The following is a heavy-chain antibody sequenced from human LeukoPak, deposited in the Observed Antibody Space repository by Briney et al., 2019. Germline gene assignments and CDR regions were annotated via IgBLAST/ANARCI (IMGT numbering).Heavy chain of an antibody. V-gene: IGHV3-66*01. Sequence: GGSLRLSCVASGFTVSSHYMSWVRQAPGKGLEWVSAICTDGSTYYEGSVKGRFTISRDNSENTLYLQTNSLRVEDTAVYYCARDRPAGGVADFDHWGQGTLVTVFS. D-gene: IGHD3-16*01. CDR2: ICTDGST. CDR3: ARDRPAGGVADFDH. CDR1: GFTVSSHY. J-gene: IGHJ4*02.